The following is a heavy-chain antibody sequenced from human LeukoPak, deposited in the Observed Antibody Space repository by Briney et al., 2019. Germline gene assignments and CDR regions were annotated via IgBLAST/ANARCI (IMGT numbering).Heavy chain of an antibody. CDR3: ARGQYYDFWSGPRMDV. J-gene: IGHJ6*02. CDR1: GGSISSYY. Sequence: PSETLSLTCTVSGGSISSYYWSWIRQPAGKGLEWIGRIYTSGSTNYNPSLKSRVTMSVDTSKNQFSLKLSSVTAADTAVYYCARGQYYDFWSGPRMDVWGQGTTVTVSS. V-gene: IGHV4-4*07. D-gene: IGHD3-3*01. CDR2: IYTSGST.